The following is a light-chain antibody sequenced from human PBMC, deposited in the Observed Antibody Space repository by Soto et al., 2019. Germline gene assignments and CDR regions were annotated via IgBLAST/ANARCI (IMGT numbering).Light chain of an antibody. CDR2: TNT. J-gene: IGLJ1*01. V-gene: IGLV1-44*01. CDR3: ASWDDSLNGPV. Sequence: QSVLTQPPSASGTPGQRVTISCSGSSSNVGGNPVNWYQHVPTTAPKLLIYTNTQRPPGVPDRFSGSKSGTSASLAISGLQSEGEADYYCASWDDSLNGPVFGTGTKVTVL. CDR1: SSNVGGNP.